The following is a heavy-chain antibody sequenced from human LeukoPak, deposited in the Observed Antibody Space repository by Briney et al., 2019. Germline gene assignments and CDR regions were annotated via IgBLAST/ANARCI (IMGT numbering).Heavy chain of an antibody. CDR2: IYYSGST. V-gene: IGHV4-39*01. J-gene: IGHJ3*02. CDR3: ARYRMIVDDAFDI. D-gene: IGHD3-22*01. Sequence: SETLSLTCTVSGGSISSSSYYWGWIRQPPGKGLEWIGSIYYSGSTYYNPSLKSRVTISVDTSKNQFSLKLSSVTAADTAVYYCARYRMIVDDAFDIWGQGTMVTVSS. CDR1: GGSISSSSYY.